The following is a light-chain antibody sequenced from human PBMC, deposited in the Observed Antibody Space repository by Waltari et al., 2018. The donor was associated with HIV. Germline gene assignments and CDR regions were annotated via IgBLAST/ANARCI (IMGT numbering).Light chain of an antibody. CDR1: QSLVFRDGNTF. J-gene: IGKJ2*01. V-gene: IGKV2-30*01. CDR2: QVS. Sequence: EVVMTQSPRPLPVTLGQPASISCRSSQSLVFRDGNTFFHWFHQRPGQSPRRLIYQVSNRDSGVPDRFSGSGSGTDFTLKISRVESEDVGIYYCLQGTHWPPTFGQGTNLEIK. CDR3: LQGTHWPPT.